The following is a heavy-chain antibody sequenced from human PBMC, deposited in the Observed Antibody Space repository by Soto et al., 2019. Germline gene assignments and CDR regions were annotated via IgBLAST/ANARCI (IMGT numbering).Heavy chain of an antibody. J-gene: IGHJ5*02. CDR1: GFTFSSYS. CDR3: AREPQRDTTEEINWFDP. CDR2: ISSSSSYI. V-gene: IGHV3-21*01. Sequence: EVQLVESGGGLIKPGASLRLSCAASGFTFSSYSMNWVRQAPGKGLEWVSSISSSSSYIYYADSVKGRFTISRDNAKNSLYLQMNSLRAEDTAVYYCAREPQRDTTEEINWFDPWGQGTLVTVSS. D-gene: IGHD4-17*01.